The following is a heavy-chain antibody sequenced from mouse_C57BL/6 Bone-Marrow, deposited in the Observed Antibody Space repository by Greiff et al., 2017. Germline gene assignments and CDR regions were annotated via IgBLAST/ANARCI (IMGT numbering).Heavy chain of an antibody. CDR2: ISSGGSYT. CDR3: ARPSLTTGLFDY. J-gene: IGHJ2*01. V-gene: IGHV5-6*01. D-gene: IGHD1-1*01. CDR1: GFTFSSYG. Sequence: EVKLVESGGDLVKPGGSLKLSCAASGFTFSSYGMSWVRQTPDKRLEWVATISSGGSYTYYPDSVKGRFTISRDNAKNTLYLQMSSLKSEDTAMYYCARPSLTTGLFDYWGQGTTLTVSS.